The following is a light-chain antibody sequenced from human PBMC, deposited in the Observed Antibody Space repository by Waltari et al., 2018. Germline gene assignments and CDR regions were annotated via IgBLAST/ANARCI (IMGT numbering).Light chain of an antibody. CDR2: GAC. Sequence: DIVMTQSPDSLPVSLGERATFNCKSSQRVSYSSDNKNCLAWYQQKPGQPPRLLIYGACTRESGVPDRFSGSGSGTDFSLTISSLQAEDVAVYYCHQYCSMPYTFGQGTKLEIK. CDR1: QRVSYSSDNKNC. V-gene: IGKV4-1*01. J-gene: IGKJ2*01. CDR3: HQYCSMPYT.